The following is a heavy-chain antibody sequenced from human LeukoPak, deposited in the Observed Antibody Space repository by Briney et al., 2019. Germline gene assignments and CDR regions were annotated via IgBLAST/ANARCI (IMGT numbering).Heavy chain of an antibody. V-gene: IGHV3-23*01. J-gene: IGHJ4*02. CDR1: GFTFSSYA. D-gene: IGHD2-21*02. CDR3: AKASGDHGYFDY. Sequence: GGSLRLSCAASGFTFSSYAMSWVRQAPGKGLEWVSAISGSGGSTYYADSVKGRFTISRDNSKNTLFLQMNSLRAEDAAVYYCAKASGDHGYFDYWGQGTLVTVSS. CDR2: ISGSGGST.